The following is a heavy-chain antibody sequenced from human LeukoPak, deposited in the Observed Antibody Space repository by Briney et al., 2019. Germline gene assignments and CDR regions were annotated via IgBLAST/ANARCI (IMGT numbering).Heavy chain of an antibody. J-gene: IGHJ5*02. CDR3: ARGGIYDFWSGYPSLNWFDP. Sequence: SETLSLTCAVYGGSFSGYYWSWIRQPPGKGLEWIGEINHSGSTNYNPSLKSRVTISVDTSKNQFSLKLSSVTAADTAVYYCARGGIYDFWSGYPSLNWFDPWGQGTLVTVSS. CDR2: INHSGST. CDR1: GGSFSGYY. V-gene: IGHV4-34*01. D-gene: IGHD3-3*01.